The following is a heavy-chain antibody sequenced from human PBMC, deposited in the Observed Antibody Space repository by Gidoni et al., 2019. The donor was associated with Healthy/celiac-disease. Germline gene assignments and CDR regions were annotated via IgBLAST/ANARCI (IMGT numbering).Heavy chain of an antibody. Sequence: ELQLVQSGAEVKTPGEPLKMSCKGCGYSFTSYLIGWVRQMPGKGLEWMGIIYPGDSDTRYSPSFQGQVTISADKSISTAYLQWSSLKASDTAMYYCARLSLSYYYDSSGYSKTYWYFDLWGRGTLVTVSS. D-gene: IGHD3-22*01. CDR1: GYSFTSYL. V-gene: IGHV5-51*01. CDR3: ARLSLSYYYDSSGYSKTYWYFDL. J-gene: IGHJ2*01. CDR2: IYPGDSDT.